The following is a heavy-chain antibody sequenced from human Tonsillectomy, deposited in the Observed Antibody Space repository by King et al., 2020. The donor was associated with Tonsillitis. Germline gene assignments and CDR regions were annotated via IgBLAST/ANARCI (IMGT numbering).Heavy chain of an antibody. Sequence: VQLVESGGGLVKSGGSLRLSCAASGFTFSSYSMNWVRQAPGKGLEWVSSISSSSSYIYYADSVKGRFTISRDNAKNSLYLQMNSLRAEDTAVYYCARASPAMVPGGVDYWGQGTLVTVSS. CDR1: GFTFSSYS. CDR3: ARASPAMVPGGVDY. J-gene: IGHJ4*02. CDR2: ISSSSSYI. V-gene: IGHV3-21*01. D-gene: IGHD5-18*01.